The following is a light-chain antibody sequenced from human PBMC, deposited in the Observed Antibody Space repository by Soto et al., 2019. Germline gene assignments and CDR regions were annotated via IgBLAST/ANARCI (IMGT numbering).Light chain of an antibody. V-gene: IGKV3-20*01. CDR1: QSVSSSY. Sequence: EIVLTQSPGTLSLSPGERATLSCRASQSVSSSYLAWYQQKPGQAPRLLIYGASSRATGIPDRFSGSGSGTHFTLTISRLEPEDFAVYYCQKYGSSPIYTFGQGTKLEIK. CDR2: GAS. CDR3: QKYGSSPIYT. J-gene: IGKJ2*01.